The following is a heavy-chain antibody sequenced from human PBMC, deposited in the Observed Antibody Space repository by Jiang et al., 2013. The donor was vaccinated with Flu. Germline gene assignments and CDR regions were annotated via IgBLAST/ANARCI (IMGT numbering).Heavy chain of an antibody. CDR3: ARDGSKWNQDY. D-gene: IGHD1-1*01. J-gene: IGHJ4*02. Sequence: SGAEVKKPGASVKXPARHLDTPSSTTIYTGCDRPPGQGLEWMGRIIPNGGATIYAEKFQGRISMTRDTSTSTVYLDLSSLTSEDTALYYCARDGSKWNQDYWGQGTLVTVSS. CDR1: DTPSSTT. CDR2: IIPNGGAT. V-gene: IGHV1-46*01.